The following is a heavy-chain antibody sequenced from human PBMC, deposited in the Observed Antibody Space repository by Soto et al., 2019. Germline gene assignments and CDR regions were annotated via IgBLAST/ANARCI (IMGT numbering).Heavy chain of an antibody. J-gene: IGHJ6*02. Sequence: GESLKISCKGSGYSFTSYWIGWVRQMPGKGLEWMGIIYPGDSDTRYSPSFQGQVTISADKSISTAYLQWSSLKASDTAMYYCARHARGGGAPSGMDVWGQGTTVTVSS. CDR2: IYPGDSDT. D-gene: IGHD3-16*01. CDR3: ARHARGGGAPSGMDV. CDR1: GYSFTSYW. V-gene: IGHV5-51*01.